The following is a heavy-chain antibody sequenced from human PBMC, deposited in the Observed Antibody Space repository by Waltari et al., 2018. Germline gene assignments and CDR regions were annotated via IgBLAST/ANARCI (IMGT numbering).Heavy chain of an antibody. V-gene: IGHV4-61*01. D-gene: IGHD3-3*01. CDR1: GVSVSHGSYY. Sequence: QVQLQASGPGLVKHSETLSLPCTVSGVSVSHGSYYWSWIRQPPGKGLEWIGYIYYSGSTNYNPSLKSRVTISVDTSKNQFSLKLSSVTAADTAVYYCARGFGVDFDYWGQGTLVTVSS. CDR3: ARGFGVDFDY. CDR2: IYYSGST. J-gene: IGHJ4*02.